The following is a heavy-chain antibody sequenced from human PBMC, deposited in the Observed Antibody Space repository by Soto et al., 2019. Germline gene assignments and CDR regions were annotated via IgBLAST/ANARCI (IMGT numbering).Heavy chain of an antibody. CDR2: IVVGSGNT. CDR3: AAEAAAGTTVTLPYWYFDL. CDR1: GFTFTSSA. J-gene: IGHJ2*01. V-gene: IGHV1-58*02. D-gene: IGHD6-13*01. Sequence: SVKVSCKASGFTFTSSAMQWVRQARGQRLEWVGWIVVGSGNTNYAQKFQERVTITRDMSTSTAYMELSSLRSEDTAVYYCAAEAAAGTTVTLPYWYFDLWGRGTLVTVSS.